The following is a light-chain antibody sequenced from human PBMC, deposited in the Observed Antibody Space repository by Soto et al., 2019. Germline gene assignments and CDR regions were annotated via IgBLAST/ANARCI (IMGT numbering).Light chain of an antibody. CDR3: QQYYTYPHT. J-gene: IGKJ2*01. CDR2: WAS. CDR1: QSLLYGGNDRNY. V-gene: IGKV4-1*01. Sequence: DIVMTQSPDSLAVSLGERATIDCKSSQSLLYGGNDRNYLAWYQHKPGQSPKLIMYWASTREAGVPDRFSGSGSGTHFTLTISSLQAEDVAVYYCQQYYTYPHTFGLGTQLQI.